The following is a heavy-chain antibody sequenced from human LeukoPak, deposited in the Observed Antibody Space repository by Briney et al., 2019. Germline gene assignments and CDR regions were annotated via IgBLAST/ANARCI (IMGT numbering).Heavy chain of an antibody. CDR3: ASTSSWAGTSPSPVFVY. V-gene: IGHV4-34*01. D-gene: IGHD6-19*01. CDR1: GGSFSGYY. Sequence: SETLSLTCAVYGGSFSGYYWSWIRQPPGKGLEWIGEINHSGSTNYNPSLKSRVTMSVDTSKNQFSLKLSSVTAADTAVYYCASTSSWAGTSPSPVFVYWGQGTLVTVSS. CDR2: INHSGST. J-gene: IGHJ4*02.